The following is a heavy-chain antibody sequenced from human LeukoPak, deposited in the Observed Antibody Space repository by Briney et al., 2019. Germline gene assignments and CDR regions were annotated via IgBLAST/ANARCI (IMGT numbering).Heavy chain of an antibody. CDR1: GYSISSGYY. CDR2: IYHGGST. D-gene: IGHD6-13*01. V-gene: IGHV4-38-2*01. J-gene: IGHJ4*02. CDR3: ARYSSSGKGDY. Sequence: SETMSLTRSVSGYSISSGYYWGWIRQPPGKGLEWIGNIYHGGSTYYNSSLKSRLTMSVDTSKNQFSLQLSSVTAADTAVYYCARYSSSGKGDYWGQGTLVTVSS.